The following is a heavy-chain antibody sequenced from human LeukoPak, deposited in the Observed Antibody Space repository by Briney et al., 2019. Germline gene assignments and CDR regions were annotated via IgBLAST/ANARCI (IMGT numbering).Heavy chain of an antibody. V-gene: IGHV1-8*03. CDR2: MNPNSGNT. CDR1: GYTFTSYD. CDR3: ARNLLDYYDSSESSDSGGYYFDY. J-gene: IGHJ4*02. Sequence: ASVKVSCKASGYTFTSYDINWVRQATGQGLEWMGWMNPNSGNTGYAQKFQGRVTITRNTSISTAYMGLSSLRSEDTAVYYCARNLLDYYDSSESSDSGGYYFDYWGQGTLVTVSS. D-gene: IGHD3-22*01.